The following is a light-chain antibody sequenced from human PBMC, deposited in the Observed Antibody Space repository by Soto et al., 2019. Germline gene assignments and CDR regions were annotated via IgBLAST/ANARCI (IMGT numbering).Light chain of an antibody. J-gene: IGLJ2*01. CDR2: EVN. V-gene: IGLV2-8*01. CDR1: HSDFGGYNY. Sequence: QSVLTQPPSASGSPGQSVTISCTRAHSDFGGYNYVSWYQQHPGKAPKLMIFEVNKRPSGVPDRFSGSKFGNTASLTVSGLQAEDEADYYCSSYAGSNNVVFGGGTKLTVL. CDR3: SSYAGSNNVV.